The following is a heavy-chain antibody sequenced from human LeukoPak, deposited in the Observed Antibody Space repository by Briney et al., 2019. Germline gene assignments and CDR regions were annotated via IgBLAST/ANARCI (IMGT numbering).Heavy chain of an antibody. D-gene: IGHD3-22*01. CDR3: AKDLAYYYDSSGYYPDY. V-gene: IGHV3-30*18. CDR1: GFTFSSYG. J-gene: IGHJ4*02. Sequence: GGSLRLPCAASGFTFSSYGMHWVRQAPGKGLEWVAVISYDGSNKYYADSVKGRFTISRDNSKNTLYLQMNSLRAEDTAVYYCAKDLAYYYDSSGYYPDYWGQGTLVTVSS. CDR2: ISYDGSNK.